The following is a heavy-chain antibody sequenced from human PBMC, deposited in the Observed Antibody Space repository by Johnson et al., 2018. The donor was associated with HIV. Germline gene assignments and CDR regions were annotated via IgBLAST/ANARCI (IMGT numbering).Heavy chain of an antibody. Sequence: VQLMESGGGVVQPERSLRLSCSASGFTFSRYAMHWVRQAPGKGLEWVACISYDGSNKYYADSVKGRFTISRDNSKNTLYVQMNSLRTEDTALYYCAKDLIVEMATIWGQGTMVTVSS. CDR2: ISYDGSNK. V-gene: IGHV3-30*04. CDR1: GFTFSRYA. D-gene: IGHD5-24*01. J-gene: IGHJ3*02. CDR3: AKDLIVEMATI.